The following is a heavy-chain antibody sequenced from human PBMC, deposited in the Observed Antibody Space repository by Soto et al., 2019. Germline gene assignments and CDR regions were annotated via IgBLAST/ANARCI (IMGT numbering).Heavy chain of an antibody. CDR1: GFTFTSSA. CDR3: AASLTLGIVGALDAFDI. D-gene: IGHD1-26*01. V-gene: IGHV1-58*01. Sequence: GASVKVSCKASGFTFTSSAVQWVRQARGQRLEWIGWIVVGSGNTNYAQKFQERVTITRDMSTSTAYMELSSLRSEDTALFYCAASLTLGIVGALDAFDIWGKGTMVTVSS. J-gene: IGHJ3*02. CDR2: IVVGSGNT.